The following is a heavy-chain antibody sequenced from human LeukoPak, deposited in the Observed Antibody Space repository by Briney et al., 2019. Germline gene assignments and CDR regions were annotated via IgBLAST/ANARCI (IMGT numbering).Heavy chain of an antibody. J-gene: IGHJ6*03. CDR1: GDSISGYY. D-gene: IGHD6-25*01. V-gene: IGHV4-59*01. Sequence: SETLSLTCTVSGDSISGYYWSWIRQSPGKGLEWIGYIYYRGNTNYNPSLKSRVTISIDTSKNQFSLRLSSVTTADTAIYYCAKAGSDDHYMDVWGKGTTVTVSS. CDR2: IYYRGNT. CDR3: AKAGSDDHYMDV.